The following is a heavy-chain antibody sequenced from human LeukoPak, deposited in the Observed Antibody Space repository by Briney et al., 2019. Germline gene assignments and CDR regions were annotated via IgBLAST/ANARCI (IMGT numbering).Heavy chain of an antibody. J-gene: IGHJ4*02. V-gene: IGHV3-30*04. CDR2: ISYDGSNK. Sequence: GGPLRLSCAASGFTFSSYSMHWVRQAKGKGLEWGAVISYDGSNKYYADSVKGRFTISRDNSKNTLYLQMNSLRADDTAVYYCVREGGSERENYFDYWGQGTLVTVSS. CDR3: VREGGSERENYFDY. CDR1: GFTFSSYS. D-gene: IGHD5-12*01.